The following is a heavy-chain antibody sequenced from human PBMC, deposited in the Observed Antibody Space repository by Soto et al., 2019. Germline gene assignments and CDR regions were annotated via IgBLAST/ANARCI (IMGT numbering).Heavy chain of an antibody. V-gene: IGHV3-64*01. J-gene: IGHJ4*02. Sequence: ESVGGMVQPGGSLRLSFVASGFTFSSYDMHWVRQAPGKGPAYVSSISSNGGTTYYGNAVKGRFTISRDNSKNTLYLQMGSLRAEDMAVYYCVRRVSGNYDYWGQGTLVTVSS. D-gene: IGHD1-7*01. CDR1: GFTFSSYD. CDR3: VRRVSGNYDY. CDR2: ISSNGGTT.